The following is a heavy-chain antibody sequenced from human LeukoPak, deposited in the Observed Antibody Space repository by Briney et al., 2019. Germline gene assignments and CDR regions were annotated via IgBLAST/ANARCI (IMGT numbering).Heavy chain of an antibody. Sequence: GGSLRLSCEASGFTFSSYWMHWVRQAPGKGLVWVSRINSDGGSTTYADSVKGRFTISRDNAKNTLYLQMNSLRAEDTAVYYCARDLGTGMATADYWGQGTLVTVSS. CDR1: GFTFSSYW. D-gene: IGHD5-18*01. V-gene: IGHV3-74*01. CDR2: INSDGGST. CDR3: ARDLGTGMATADY. J-gene: IGHJ4*02.